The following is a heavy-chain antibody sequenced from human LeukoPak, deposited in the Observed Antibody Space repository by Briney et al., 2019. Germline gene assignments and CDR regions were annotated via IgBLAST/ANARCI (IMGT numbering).Heavy chain of an antibody. D-gene: IGHD6-13*01. V-gene: IGHV4-39*01. CDR3: ARGAIPGRMAAAGKSWFDP. CDR1: GGAISSGSYY. J-gene: IGHJ5*02. Sequence: SATLSLTCSVSGGAISSGSYYWGWIRQPPGKGLEWIGSIYYNGNTHYNPSLKSRVSISVDTSKNQFSLKLSSVTAADTAVYYCARGAIPGRMAAAGKSWFDPWGQGTLVTVSS. CDR2: IYYNGNT.